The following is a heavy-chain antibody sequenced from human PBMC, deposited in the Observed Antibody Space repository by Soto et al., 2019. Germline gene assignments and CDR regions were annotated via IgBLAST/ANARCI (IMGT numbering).Heavy chain of an antibody. CDR2: ISAYNGNT. Sequence: ASVKVSCKASGYTFSSYGISWVRQAPGQGLEWMGWISAYNGNTNYAQKLQGRVTMTTDTSTSTAYMELRSLRSEDTAVYYCASSYCGGDCSVLYYYYGMDVWG. CDR3: ASSYCGGDCSVLYYYYGMDV. D-gene: IGHD2-21*02. CDR1: GYTFSSYG. J-gene: IGHJ6*02. V-gene: IGHV1-18*01.